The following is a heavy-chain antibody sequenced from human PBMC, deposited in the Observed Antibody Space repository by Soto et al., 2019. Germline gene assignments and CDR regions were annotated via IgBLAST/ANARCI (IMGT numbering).Heavy chain of an antibody. V-gene: IGHV1-69*06. CDR2: IIPIFGTA. D-gene: IGHD2-15*01. CDR1: GGTFSSYA. CDR3: AMAAGSGYCSGGICPSYYYYGMDV. J-gene: IGHJ6*02. Sequence: QVQLVQSGAEVKKPGSSVKVSCKASGGTFSSYAISWVRQAPGQGLEWMGGIIPIFGTANYAQKLQGRVTITVDKATRTAYMDLSSLRSEDTAVYYCAMAAGSGYCSGGICPSYYYYGMDVWGQGTTVTVSS.